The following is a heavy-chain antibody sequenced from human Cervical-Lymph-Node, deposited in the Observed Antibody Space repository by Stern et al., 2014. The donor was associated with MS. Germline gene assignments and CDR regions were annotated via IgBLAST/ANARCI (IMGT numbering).Heavy chain of an antibody. V-gene: IGHV3-53*01. CDR1: GLTVSRDY. CDR3: ARDTSSPERSDW. CDR2: ITNVGST. J-gene: IGHJ4*02. Sequence: EVQLVESGGGVIQPGGSLRLSCTASGLTVSRDYMTWVRQAPGKGLERVSLITNVGSTFYTDSVKGRFTISRDDSKNTVYLHMTSLRAEDTAMYYCARDTSSPERSDWWGQGTLVTVSS. D-gene: IGHD1-1*01.